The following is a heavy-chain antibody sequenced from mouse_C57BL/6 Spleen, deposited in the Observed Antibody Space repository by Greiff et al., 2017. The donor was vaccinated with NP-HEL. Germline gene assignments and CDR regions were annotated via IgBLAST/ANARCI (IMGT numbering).Heavy chain of an antibody. Sequence: DVKLVESGPELVKPGASVKISCKASGYSFTGYYMHWVKQSHGNILDWIGYIYPYNGVSSYNQKFKGKATLTVDKSSSTAYMELRSLTSEDSAVYYCATGTTVGDYWGQGTTLTVSS. CDR2: IYPYNGVS. CDR1: GYSFTGYY. J-gene: IGHJ2*01. CDR3: ATGTTVGDY. D-gene: IGHD1-1*01. V-gene: IGHV1-31*01.